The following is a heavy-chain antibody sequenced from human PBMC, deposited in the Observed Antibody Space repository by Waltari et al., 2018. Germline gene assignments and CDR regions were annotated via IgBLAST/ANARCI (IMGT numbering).Heavy chain of an antibody. CDR3: ARQYRYASGYFDY. CDR1: GFNFSTSE. J-gene: IGHJ4*02. CDR2: ISNSVRTI. V-gene: IGHV3-48*03. Sequence: EVQLVESGGDLVQPGGSLRLSCATSGFNFSTSEMNWVRQAPGKGWCGVAYISNSVRTIYYVDSVKGRFTISRDNAMNSLYLQMNSLRADDTAVYYCARQYRYASGYFDYWGQGTLVTVSS. D-gene: IGHD3-16*01.